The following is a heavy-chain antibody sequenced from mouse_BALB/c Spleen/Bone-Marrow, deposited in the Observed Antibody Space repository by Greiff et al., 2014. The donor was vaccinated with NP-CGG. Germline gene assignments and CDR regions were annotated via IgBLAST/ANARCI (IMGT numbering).Heavy chain of an antibody. CDR1: GYSFTGYT. D-gene: IGHD2-3*01. J-gene: IGHJ3*01. CDR3: ARFGADGYPRFAY. CDR2: INPYNDGT. Sequence: VQLKQSGPELVKPGASMKISCKASGYSFTGYTMNWVKQSHGKNLEWIGLINPYNDGTSYNQKFKGKATLTVDKSSSTAYMELLSLTSEDSAVYYCARFGADGYPRFAYWGQGTLVTVSA. V-gene: IGHV1-18*01.